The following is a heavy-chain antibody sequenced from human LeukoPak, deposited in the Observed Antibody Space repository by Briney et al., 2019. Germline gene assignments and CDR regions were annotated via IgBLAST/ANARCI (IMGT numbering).Heavy chain of an antibody. V-gene: IGHV4-59*01. Sequence: ETLSLTCTVSGGSISSYYWSWIRQPPGKGLEWIGYIYYSGSTNYNPSLKSRVTISVDTSKNQFSLKLSSVTAADTAVYYCARGTVAQDIVVVPAALWGQGTLVTVSS. D-gene: IGHD2-2*01. CDR2: IYYSGST. CDR3: ARGTVAQDIVVVPAAL. CDR1: GGSISSYY. J-gene: IGHJ4*02.